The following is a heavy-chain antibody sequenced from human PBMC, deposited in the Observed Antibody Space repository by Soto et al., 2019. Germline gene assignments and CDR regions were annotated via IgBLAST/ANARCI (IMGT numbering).Heavy chain of an antibody. J-gene: IGHJ6*02. D-gene: IGHD2-21*02. CDR1: GHTLTELS. V-gene: IGHV1-24*01. CDR2: FDPEDGET. CDR3: ATKARVTNCLYYGMDV. Sequence: ASVKVSCKVSGHTLTELSMHWVRQAPGKGLEWMGGFDPEDGETIYAQKFQGRVTMTEDTSTDTAYMELSSLRSEDTAVYYCATKARVTNCLYYGMDVWGLGTTVTVSS.